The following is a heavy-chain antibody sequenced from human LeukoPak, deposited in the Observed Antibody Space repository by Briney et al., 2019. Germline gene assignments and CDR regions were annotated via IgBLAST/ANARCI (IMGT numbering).Heavy chain of an antibody. CDR3: ARDRAVAGYYFDY. J-gene: IGHJ4*02. Sequence: GGSLRLSCAASGFTFSPYAMHWVRQAPGKGLEWVAVISYDGTNKYYAGSVKGRFTISRDNSKNTLYLQMDSLRAEDTALYYRARDRAVAGYYFDYWGQGTLVTVSS. D-gene: IGHD6-19*01. CDR1: GFTFSPYA. V-gene: IGHV3-30-3*01. CDR2: ISYDGTNK.